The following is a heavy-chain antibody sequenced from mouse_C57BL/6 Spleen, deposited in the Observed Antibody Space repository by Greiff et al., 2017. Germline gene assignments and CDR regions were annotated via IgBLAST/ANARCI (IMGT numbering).Heavy chain of an antibody. Sequence: VQLLQSGAELVRPGASVTLSCKASGYTFTDYEMHWVKQTPVHGLEWIGAIDPETGGTAYNQKFKGKAILTADKSSSTAYMELRSLTSEDSAVYYCTRGDDYDDYAMDYWGQGTSVTVSS. J-gene: IGHJ4*01. CDR2: IDPETGGT. CDR3: TRGDDYDDYAMDY. CDR1: GYTFTDYE. D-gene: IGHD2-4*01. V-gene: IGHV1-15*01.